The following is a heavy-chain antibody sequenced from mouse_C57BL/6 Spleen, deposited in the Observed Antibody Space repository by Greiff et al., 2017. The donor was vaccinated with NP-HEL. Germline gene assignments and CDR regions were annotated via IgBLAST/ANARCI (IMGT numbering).Heavy chain of an antibody. V-gene: IGHV1-15*01. CDR1: GYTFTDYE. CDR2: IDPETGGT. CDR3: TRWGVSGSSSYFDY. Sequence: QVQLKESGAELVRPGASVTLSCKASGYTFTDYEMHWVKQTPVHGLEWIGAIDPETGGTAYNQKFKGKAILTADKSSSTAYMELRSLTSEDSAVYYCTRWGVSGSSSYFDYWGQGTTLTVSS. D-gene: IGHD1-1*01. J-gene: IGHJ2*01.